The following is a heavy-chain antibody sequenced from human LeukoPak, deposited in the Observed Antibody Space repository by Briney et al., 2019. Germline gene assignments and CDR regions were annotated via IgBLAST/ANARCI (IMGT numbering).Heavy chain of an antibody. CDR2: IYTSGST. D-gene: IGHD6-19*01. J-gene: IGHJ4*02. CDR3: ARHYAGRVAVAGTGFDY. Sequence: SETLSLTCTVSGGSISSYYWSWIRQPPGEGLEWIGYIYTSGSTNYNPSLKSRVTISVDTSKNQFSLKLSSVTAADTAVYYCARHYAGRVAVAGTGFDYWGQGTLSPSPQ. CDR1: GGSISSYY. V-gene: IGHV4-4*09.